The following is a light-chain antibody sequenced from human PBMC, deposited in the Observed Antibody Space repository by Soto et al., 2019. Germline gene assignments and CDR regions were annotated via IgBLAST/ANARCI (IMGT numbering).Light chain of an antibody. CDR2: QDI. V-gene: IGLV3-1*01. CDR3: QAWDSSTGPFVV. CDR1: TWGNKY. Sequence: SYELTQPPSVSVSPGQTASITCSGDTWGNKYVSWYQQKPGQSPILVISQDIKRPSGIPERFSGSNSGNTATLTISGTQAMDEADYYCQAWDSSTGPFVVFGGGTKLTVL. J-gene: IGLJ2*01.